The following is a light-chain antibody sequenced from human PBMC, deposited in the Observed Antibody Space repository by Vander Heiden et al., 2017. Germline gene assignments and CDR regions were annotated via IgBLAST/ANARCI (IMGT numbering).Light chain of an antibody. Sequence: SSELTQSPPVSVSPGQTARFTCSGDALPFQHAYWYQQKQGQAPLLVIYKDNERPSGIPERFSGSNSGTTVTLTINGVQAEDEADYYCQSADSSGIYLIFGAGTKVTVL. J-gene: IGLJ2*01. CDR1: ALPFQH. V-gene: IGLV3-25*03. CDR3: QSADSSGIYLI. CDR2: KDN.